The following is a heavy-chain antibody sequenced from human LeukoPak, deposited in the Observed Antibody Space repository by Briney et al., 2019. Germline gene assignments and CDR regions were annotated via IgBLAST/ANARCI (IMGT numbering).Heavy chain of an antibody. D-gene: IGHD3-10*01. CDR3: ASTRGEMDV. J-gene: IGHJ6*04. Sequence: SETLSLTCTVSGGSISSYYWSWIRQPPGKGLEWIGSIYHSGSTYYNPSLKSRVTISVDTSKNQFSLKLSSVTAADTAVYYCASTRGEMDVWGKGTTVTVSS. CDR1: GGSISSYY. CDR2: IYHSGST. V-gene: IGHV4-59*08.